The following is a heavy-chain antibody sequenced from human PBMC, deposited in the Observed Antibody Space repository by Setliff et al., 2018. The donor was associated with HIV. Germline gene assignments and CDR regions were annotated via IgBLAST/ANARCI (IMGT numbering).Heavy chain of an antibody. CDR2: LNTDGSSI. CDR3: VRGPHWFNSDETADY. J-gene: IGHJ4*02. Sequence: GESLKISCVASGFTFSSYWMHWVRQAPGRGLMWISRLNTDGSSIDYADSVKGRFTFSRDNAKNTLYLQMNSLRAEDTAVYYCVRGPHWFNSDETADYWGQGTLVTVSS. CDR1: GFTFSSYW. D-gene: IGHD3-9*01. V-gene: IGHV3-74*01.